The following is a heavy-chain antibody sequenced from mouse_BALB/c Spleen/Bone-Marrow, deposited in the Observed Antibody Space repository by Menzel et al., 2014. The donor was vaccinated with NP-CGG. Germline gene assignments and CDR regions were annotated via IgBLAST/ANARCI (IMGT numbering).Heavy chain of an antibody. CDR1: GYTFTAYE. CDR2: IDPETGGT. CDR3: TIVAY. V-gene: IGHV1-15*01. Sequence: VNVVESEAELVRPGASVTLSCKASGYTFTAYEMFWVKPTPVHGLEWIGAIDPETGGTAYNQKFKGKATLIADKSSSTAYMELRSLTSEDSAVYYCTIVAYWGQGTLVTVSA. J-gene: IGHJ3*01.